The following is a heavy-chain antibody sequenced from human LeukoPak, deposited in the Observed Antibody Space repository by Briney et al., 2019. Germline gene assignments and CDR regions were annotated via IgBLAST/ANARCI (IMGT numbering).Heavy chain of an antibody. Sequence: ASVKVSCKASGYTFTSYDINWVRQATGQGLEWMGWMNPNSGNTGYAQKFQGRVTITRNTSISTAYMELSSLRSEDTAVYYCARGRYDSSVDVMDVWGKGTTVTVSS. V-gene: IGHV1-8*03. CDR2: MNPNSGNT. CDR3: ARGRYDSSVDVMDV. J-gene: IGHJ6*04. CDR1: GYTFTSYD. D-gene: IGHD3-22*01.